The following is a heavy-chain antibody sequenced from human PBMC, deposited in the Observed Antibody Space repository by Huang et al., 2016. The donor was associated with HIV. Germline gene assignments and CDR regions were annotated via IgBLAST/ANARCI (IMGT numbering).Heavy chain of an antibody. CDR3: ARSPQIYQTSGLAHYYFDF. CDR2: ISGPGRT. D-gene: IGHD6-19*01. CDR1: GGSIRSHH. Sequence: QVQLQESGPGLVKPSETLSLSCTVSGGSIRSHHWSWIRRPPGKGLEWIATISGPGRTNYNPSLKSRVSMALDTSKNNFSLKLTSVTAADTAVYYCARSPQIYQTSGLAHYYFDFWGRGTLVTVSS. J-gene: IGHJ2*01. V-gene: IGHV4-59*11.